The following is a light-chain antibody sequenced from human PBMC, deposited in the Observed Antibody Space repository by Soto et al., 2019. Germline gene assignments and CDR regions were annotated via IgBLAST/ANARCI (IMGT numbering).Light chain of an antibody. CDR2: GAS. CDR1: QGITTF. V-gene: IGKV1-17*03. Sequence: DIQMTQSPSVVSASVGDTVTVTCRASQGITTFLAWFRQRPGRVPERLIYGASSLQSGVPSRFSGRGSGTKFTLTISSLQPEDFGIYYCLQHNSYPYTFGPGTKLEIK. J-gene: IGKJ2*01. CDR3: LQHNSYPYT.